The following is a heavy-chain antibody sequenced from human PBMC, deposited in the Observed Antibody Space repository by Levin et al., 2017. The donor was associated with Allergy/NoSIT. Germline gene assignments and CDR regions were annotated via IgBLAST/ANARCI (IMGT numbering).Heavy chain of an antibody. CDR1: GFTFSSYA. CDR3: AKDGLGVGTSPGGH. CDR2: ITVSGATT. Sequence: PGGSLRLSCVASGFTFSSYAMSWVRQAPGKGLEWVSGITVSGATTYYTDSVKGRFTISRDNSKNTLYLQMNSLRVEDTAIYFCAKDGLGVGTSPGGHWGQGTLVTVSS. J-gene: IGHJ4*02. D-gene: IGHD1-26*01. V-gene: IGHV3-23*01.